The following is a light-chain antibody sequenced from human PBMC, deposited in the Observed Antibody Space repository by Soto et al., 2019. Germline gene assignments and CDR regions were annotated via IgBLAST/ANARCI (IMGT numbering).Light chain of an antibody. V-gene: IGLV2-8*01. CDR1: SGDVGGYNY. J-gene: IGLJ1*01. Sequence: QSALTQPPSASGSPGQSVTISCTGTSGDVGGYNYVSWYQQHPGKAPKLMIYEVSKRPSGVPDRFSGSKSGNTASLTVSGLQAEDEADYYRSSYAGSNNPYVFGTGTKVTVL. CDR2: EVS. CDR3: SSYAGSNNPYV.